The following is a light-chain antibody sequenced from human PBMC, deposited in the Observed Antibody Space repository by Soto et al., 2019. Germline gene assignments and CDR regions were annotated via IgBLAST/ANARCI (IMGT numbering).Light chain of an antibody. J-gene: IGKJ4*01. CDR2: AAS. Sequence: DIPMTQSPSSVSASVGDRVTITCRASQGISDWLAWYQQKPGKAPNLLIYAASSLQSVVPSRFSGSGSGTDFSLTISSRQPKDCATYYCQQAKSLPLTFGGVTKVESK. V-gene: IGKV1-12*01. CDR1: QGISDW. CDR3: QQAKSLPLT.